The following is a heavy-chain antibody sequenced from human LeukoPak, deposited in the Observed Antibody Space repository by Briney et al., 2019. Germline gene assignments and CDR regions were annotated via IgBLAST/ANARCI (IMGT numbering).Heavy chain of an antibody. V-gene: IGHV3-48*04. CDR2: ISSSGSTI. Sequence: GGSLRLSCAASGFTFGSSWMTWVRQAPGKGLEWVSYISSSGSTIYYADSVKGRFTISRDNAKNSLYLQMNSLRAEDTAVYYCARVRELLDYWGQGTLVTVSS. CDR1: GFTFGSSW. J-gene: IGHJ4*02. D-gene: IGHD1-26*01. CDR3: ARVRELLDY.